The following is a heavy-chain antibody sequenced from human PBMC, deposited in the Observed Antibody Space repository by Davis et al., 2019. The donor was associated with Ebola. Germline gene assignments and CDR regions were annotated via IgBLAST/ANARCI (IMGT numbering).Heavy chain of an antibody. J-gene: IGHJ3*02. Sequence: PGGSLRLSCVASGFVFTNYEMHWVRQAPGKGLEWLSYISSSSSVIHYADSVKGRFSVSRDNARNSLFLQMNGLKVEDTALYFCARESVLSDNGGFYNDIYDIWGQGTMVTVSS. CDR3: ARESVLSDNGGFYNDIYDI. V-gene: IGHV3-48*03. CDR1: GFVFTNYE. D-gene: IGHD3-9*01. CDR2: ISSSSSVI.